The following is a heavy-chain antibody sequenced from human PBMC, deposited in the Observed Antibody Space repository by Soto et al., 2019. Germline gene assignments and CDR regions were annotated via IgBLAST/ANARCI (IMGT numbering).Heavy chain of an antibody. CDR3: AKPVMTTVTPIDY. J-gene: IGHJ4*02. V-gene: IGHV3-23*01. CDR2: VSGSGGST. CDR1: GFTFSSYS. D-gene: IGHD4-17*01. Sequence: GGSLRLSCAASGFTFSSYSMSWVRQAPGKGLEWVSAVSGSGGSTYYADSVKGRFTISRDNSKNTLYLQMNSLRAEDTAVYYCAKPVMTTVTPIDYWGQGTLVTVSS.